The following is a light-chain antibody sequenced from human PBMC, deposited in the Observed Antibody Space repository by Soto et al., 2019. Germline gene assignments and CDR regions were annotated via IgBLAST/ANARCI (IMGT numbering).Light chain of an antibody. CDR1: ESIRDY. Sequence: DVPMPQSPSSLSASVGDRVTITCRASESIRDYLNWYQQIPGTAPNLLIYAASRLQSGVPSRLSGGGSGTDVTLTISSLQPEDFATYYCQQSYNIPRTFGQGTRVDIK. CDR3: QQSYNIPRT. J-gene: IGKJ5*01. CDR2: AAS. V-gene: IGKV1-39*01.